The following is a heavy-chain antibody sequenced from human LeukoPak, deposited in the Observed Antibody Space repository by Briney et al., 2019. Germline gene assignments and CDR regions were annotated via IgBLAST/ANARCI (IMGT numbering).Heavy chain of an antibody. CDR1: GYTFTSYG. V-gene: IGHV1-69*13. D-gene: IGHD3-10*01. J-gene: IGHJ5*02. CDR3: AYAMVRGVINP. CDR2: IIPIFGTA. Sequence: SVKVSCKASGYTFTSYGISWVRQAPGQGLEWMGGIIPIFGTANYAQKFQGRVTITADESTSTAYMELSSLRSEDTAVYYCAYAMVRGVINPWGQGTLVTVSS.